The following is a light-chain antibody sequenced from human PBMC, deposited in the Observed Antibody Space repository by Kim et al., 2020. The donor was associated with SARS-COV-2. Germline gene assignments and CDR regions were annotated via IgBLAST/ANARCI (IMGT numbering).Light chain of an antibody. CDR2: DAS. V-gene: IGKV3-11*01. J-gene: IGKJ2*01. CDR1: QSVSSY. CDR3: QQRSNWPPYT. Sequence: EIVLTQSPATLSLSPGERATLSCRASQSVSSYLAWYQQKPGQAPRLLIYDASNRATGLPARFSGSGSGKDFTLNISSLEPEDFAVYYCQQRSNWPPYTFGEGPKLEI.